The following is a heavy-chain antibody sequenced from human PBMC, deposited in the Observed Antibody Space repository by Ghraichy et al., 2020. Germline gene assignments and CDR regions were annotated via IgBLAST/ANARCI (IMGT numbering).Heavy chain of an antibody. CDR2: INPNSGGT. D-gene: IGHD3-22*01. V-gene: IGHV1-2*06. CDR1: GYTFTGYY. CDR3: ARGLNDDYYYDSSGYYSDYYGMDV. J-gene: IGHJ6*02. Sequence: ASVKVSCKASGYTFTGYYMHWVRQAPGQGLEWMGRINPNSGGTNYAQKFQGRVTMTRDTSISTAYMELSRLRSDDTAVYYCARGLNDDYYYDSSGYYSDYYGMDVWGQGTTVTVSS.